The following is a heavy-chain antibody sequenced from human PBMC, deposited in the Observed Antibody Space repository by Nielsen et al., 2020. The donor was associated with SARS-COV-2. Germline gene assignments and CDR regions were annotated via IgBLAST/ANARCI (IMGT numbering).Heavy chain of an antibody. D-gene: IGHD2/OR15-2a*01. CDR1: DNTFTDRY. CDR2: VTPFNGNT. J-gene: IGHJ6*02. CDR3: ATARDFYAALDV. Sequence: SVKVSCNASDNTFTDRYVHWVRQAPGQGLEWMAWVTPFNGNTKYAQQLQDRVTVTKDRSLRTVYMELSSLKIEDTGTYYCATARDFYAALDVWGQGTAVTVSS. V-gene: IGHV1-45*01.